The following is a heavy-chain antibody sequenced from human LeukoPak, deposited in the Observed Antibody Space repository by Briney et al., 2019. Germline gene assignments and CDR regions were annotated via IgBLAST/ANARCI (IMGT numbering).Heavy chain of an antibody. CDR2: INHSGST. CDR1: GGSFSGYY. CDR3: ARGDGLGYYFDY. J-gene: IGHJ4*02. V-gene: IGHV4-34*01. D-gene: IGHD3-16*01. Sequence: SETLSLTCAVYGGSFSGYYWSWIRQPPGKGLEWIGEINHSGSTNYNPPLKSRVTISVDTSKNQFSLKLSSVTAADTAVYYCARGDGLGYYFDYWGQGTLVTVSS.